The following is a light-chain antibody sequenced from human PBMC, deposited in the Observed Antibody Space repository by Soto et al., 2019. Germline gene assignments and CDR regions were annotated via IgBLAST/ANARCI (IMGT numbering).Light chain of an antibody. J-gene: IGKJ3*01. CDR2: HAS. CDR3: QQHYRYPLT. CDR1: QSITNH. Sequence: DIQLTQSPSFLSASVGDRVTITCRASQSITNHFAWYQQKPGKAPSLLIYHASTLQSGVPSRFSGSQSGTEFTLTISSLQPEDFATYYCQQHYRYPLTFGPGTKVEVK. V-gene: IGKV1-9*01.